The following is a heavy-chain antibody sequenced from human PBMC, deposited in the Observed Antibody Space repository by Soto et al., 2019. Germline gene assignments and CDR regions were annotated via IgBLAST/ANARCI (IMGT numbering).Heavy chain of an antibody. Sequence: SVKVSCKASGGTFSSYAISWVRQAPGQGLEWMGGIIPIFGTANYAQKFQGRVTITADESTSTAYMELSSLRSEDTAVYYCASPYPGTFYYYGMDVWGQGTTVTVSS. CDR1: GGTFSSYA. V-gene: IGHV1-69*13. J-gene: IGHJ6*02. CDR2: IIPIFGTA. D-gene: IGHD1-7*01. CDR3: ASPYPGTFYYYGMDV.